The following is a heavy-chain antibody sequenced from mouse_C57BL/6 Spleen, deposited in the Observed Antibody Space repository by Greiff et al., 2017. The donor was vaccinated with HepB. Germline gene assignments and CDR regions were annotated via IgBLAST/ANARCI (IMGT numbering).Heavy chain of an antibody. V-gene: IGHV1-50*01. Sequence: QVQLQQPGAELVKPGASVKLSCKASGYTFTSYWMQWVKQRPGQGLEWIGEIDPSDSYTNYNQKFKGKATLTVDTSSSPAYMKLSSLTSEDSAVYYGARSTGVNWYFDVWGTGTPVTVSS. J-gene: IGHJ1*03. D-gene: IGHD1-1*01. CDR1: GYTFTSYW. CDR2: IDPSDSYT. CDR3: ARSTGVNWYFDV.